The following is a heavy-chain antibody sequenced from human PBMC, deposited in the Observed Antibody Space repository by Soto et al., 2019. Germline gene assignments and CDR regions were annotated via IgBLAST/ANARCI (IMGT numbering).Heavy chain of an antibody. CDR3: AKDSILRYFDWLLSSIDH. CDR1: GFTFNTYG. CDR2: ISYDGSNT. D-gene: IGHD3-9*01. Sequence: PGGSLRLSCAASGFTFNTYGMHWVRQAPGKGLEWVAAISYDGSNTYYADSVKGRFSISRDNSKNTLYLQMNSLRAEDTAVYYCAKDSILRYFDWLLSSIDHWGKGTLVTVSS. J-gene: IGHJ4*02. V-gene: IGHV3-30*18.